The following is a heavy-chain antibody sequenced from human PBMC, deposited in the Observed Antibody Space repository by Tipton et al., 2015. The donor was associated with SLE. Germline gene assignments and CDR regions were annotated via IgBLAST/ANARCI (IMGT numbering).Heavy chain of an antibody. CDR1: GGSISSGGYY. J-gene: IGHJ3*02. Sequence: TLSLTCTVSGGSISSGGYYWSWIRQHPGKGLEWIGHIYYSGSTYYNPSLKSRVTISVDTSKNQFSLKLSSVTAADTAVYYCAREPYYYRSGNDIWGQGTMVTVSS. CDR2: IYYSGST. V-gene: IGHV4-31*03. CDR3: AREPYYYRSGNDI. D-gene: IGHD3-10*01.